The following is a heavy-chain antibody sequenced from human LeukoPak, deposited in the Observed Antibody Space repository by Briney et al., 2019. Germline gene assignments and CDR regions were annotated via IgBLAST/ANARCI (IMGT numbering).Heavy chain of an antibody. CDR1: GGSISSYY. Sequence: AETLSLTCTVSGGSISSYYWSWIRQPPGKGLEWIWYIYYSGSTNYNPSLKSRVTISVDASKTQFSLKMSSVTAADTAVYYCARGPANYDILTGYYHDAFDIWGQGTMVTVSS. J-gene: IGHJ3*02. V-gene: IGHV4-59*01. D-gene: IGHD3-9*01. CDR2: IYYSGST. CDR3: ARGPANYDILTGYYHDAFDI.